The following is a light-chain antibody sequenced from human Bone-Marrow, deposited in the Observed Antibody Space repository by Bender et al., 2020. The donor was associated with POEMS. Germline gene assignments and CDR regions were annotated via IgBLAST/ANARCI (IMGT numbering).Light chain of an antibody. CDR1: RSNIGSNF. J-gene: IGLJ1*01. Sequence: QSVLTQPPSASGTPGQRVTISCSGSRSNIGSNFVFWYQHLPGTAPKLLIYRNNQRPSGIPGRFSGSSSGTTVTLTISGVQAEDEADYYCQLADSSGSHYVFGAGTKVTVL. V-gene: IGLV1-47*01. CDR3: QLADSSGSHYV. CDR2: RNN.